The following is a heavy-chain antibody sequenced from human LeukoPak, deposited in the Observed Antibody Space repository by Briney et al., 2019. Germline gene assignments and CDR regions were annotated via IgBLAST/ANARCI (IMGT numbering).Heavy chain of an antibody. CDR2: IDPSDSYT. V-gene: IGHV5-10-1*01. CDR3: AIQTHSHWFDP. D-gene: IGHD1-1*01. J-gene: IGHJ5*02. Sequence: GESLKISCKGSGYSFTSYWISWVRQMPGKGLEWMGRIDPSDSYTNYSPSFQGHVTITADKSISTAYLQWSSLKASDTAMYYCAIQTHSHWFDPWGQGTLVTVSS. CDR1: GYSFTSYW.